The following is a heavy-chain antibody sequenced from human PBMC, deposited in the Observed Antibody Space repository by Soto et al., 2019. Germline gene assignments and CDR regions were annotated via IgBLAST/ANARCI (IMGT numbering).Heavy chain of an antibody. CDR3: AGGGSWTYIDY. Sequence: EVQLVESGGGLVQPGGSLRLSCAASGFTFSSYIMNWVRQAPGKGLEWVSYISSGSSTIYYADSVKGRFTISRDNAKNLLYLQMNSLRDEDTAVYFCAGGGSWTYIDYWGQGTLVTVSS. J-gene: IGHJ4*02. CDR1: GFTFSSYI. V-gene: IGHV3-48*02. D-gene: IGHD3-16*02. CDR2: ISSGSSTI.